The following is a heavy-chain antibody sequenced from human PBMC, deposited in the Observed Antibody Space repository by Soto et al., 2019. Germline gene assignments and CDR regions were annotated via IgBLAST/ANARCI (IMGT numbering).Heavy chain of an antibody. V-gene: IGHV4-30-4*01. Sequence: SETLSLTCTVSGGSINSGDYYWSWIRQPPGKGLEWIGYIYCSGTTYYNPSLKSRVTISVDTSENQFSLRLTSVTAADTAVYYCARTQQNWFDPWGQGTLVTVSS. J-gene: IGHJ5*02. CDR2: IYCSGTT. D-gene: IGHD2-2*01. CDR1: GGSINSGDYY. CDR3: ARTQQNWFDP.